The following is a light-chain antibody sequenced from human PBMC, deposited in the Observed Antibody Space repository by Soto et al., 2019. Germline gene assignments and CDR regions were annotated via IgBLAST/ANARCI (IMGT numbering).Light chain of an antibody. CDR3: QQYGSSQVT. CDR2: GAS. Sequence: EIVMTQSPATLSVSPGERATLSCRASQSVSSYLAWYQQKPGQAPRLLIYGASSRATGIPDRFSGSGSGTDFTLTISRLEPEDFAVYYCQQYGSSQVTFGGGTKVDIK. J-gene: IGKJ4*01. V-gene: IGKV3-20*01. CDR1: QSVSSY.